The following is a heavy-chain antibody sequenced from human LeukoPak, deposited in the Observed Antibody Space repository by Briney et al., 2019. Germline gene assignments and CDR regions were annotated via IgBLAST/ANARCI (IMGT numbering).Heavy chain of an antibody. J-gene: IGHJ4*02. V-gene: IGHV3-21*03. CDR1: GFTFSSYS. D-gene: IGHD1-26*01. CDR3: ARLRGLYSGTYRYQTAFEY. CDR2: ISSSSSYI. Sequence: SGGSLRLSCAASGFTFSSYSMNWVRQAPGKGLEWVSSISSSSSYIYYADSVKGRFTVSRDNAKNSLYLQMNSLRVEDTSVYYCARLRGLYSGTYRYQTAFEYWGQGSLLTVSS.